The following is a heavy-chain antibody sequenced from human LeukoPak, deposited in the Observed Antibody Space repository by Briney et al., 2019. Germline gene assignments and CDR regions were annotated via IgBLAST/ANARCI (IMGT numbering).Heavy chain of an antibody. CDR1: GGSFSGYY. Sequence: SETLSLACAVYGGSFSGYYWSWIRQPPGKGLEWIGEINHSGSTNYNPSLKSRVTISVDTSKNQFSLKLSSVTAADTAVYYCARHPRLEGWFDPWGQGTLVTVSS. V-gene: IGHV4-34*01. D-gene: IGHD4-11*01. J-gene: IGHJ5*02. CDR2: INHSGST. CDR3: ARHPRLEGWFDP.